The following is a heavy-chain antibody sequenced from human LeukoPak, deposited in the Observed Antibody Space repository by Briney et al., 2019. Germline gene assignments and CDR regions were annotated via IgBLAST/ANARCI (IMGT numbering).Heavy chain of an antibody. V-gene: IGHV1-3*04. CDR2: IDTANGNT. D-gene: IGHD6-13*01. CDR1: GYTFTNHA. Sequence: GASVKVSCKASGYTFTNHAVHWVRQAPGQGLEWMGWIDTANGNTKYLQKFQGRVTITRDTSARIVYMELSSLRFEGTALYYCARPGASSPGNWFASWGQGSLVTVSS. CDR3: ARPGASSPGNWFAS. J-gene: IGHJ5*01.